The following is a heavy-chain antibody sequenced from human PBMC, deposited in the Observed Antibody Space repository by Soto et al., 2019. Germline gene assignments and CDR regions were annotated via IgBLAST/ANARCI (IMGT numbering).Heavy chain of an antibody. J-gene: IGHJ6*02. D-gene: IGHD6-13*01. CDR2: IYYSGST. CDR3: ARESDPIAAAGSGMDV. Sequence: QVQLQESGPGLVKPSQTLSLTCTVSGGSISSGGYYWSWIRQHPGKGLEWIGYIYYSGSTYYNPSLKSRVTISVDTSKNQFSLKLSSVTAADTAVYYCARESDPIAAAGSGMDVWGQGTTVTVSS. CDR1: GGSISSGGYY. V-gene: IGHV4-31*03.